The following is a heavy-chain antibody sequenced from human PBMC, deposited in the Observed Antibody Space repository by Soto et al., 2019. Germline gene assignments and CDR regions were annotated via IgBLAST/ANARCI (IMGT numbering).Heavy chain of an antibody. Sequence: SETLSLTCTVSGGSISSYYLSWIRQRPGKGLEWIGYTLYSGRPNYNPSLQSLQSRVTISVDTSRNQFSLTLTSVNAADTALYYCARHDFYHRSFDIWGQGTLVTVSS. CDR3: ARHDFYHRSFDI. CDR1: GGSISSYY. CDR2: TLYSGRP. V-gene: IGHV4-59*01. D-gene: IGHD3-3*01. J-gene: IGHJ3*02.